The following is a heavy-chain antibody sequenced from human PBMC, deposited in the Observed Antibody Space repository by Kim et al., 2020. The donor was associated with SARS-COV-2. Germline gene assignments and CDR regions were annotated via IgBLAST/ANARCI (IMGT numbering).Heavy chain of an antibody. CDR3: ARLTHFDYYDSSGYSYFDY. D-gene: IGHD3-22*01. CDR1: GGSISSSSYY. Sequence: SETLSLTCTVSGGSISSSSYYWGWIRQPPGKGLEWIGSIYYSGSTYYNPSLKSRVTISVDTSKNQFSLKLSSVTAADTAVYYCARLTHFDYYDSSGYSYFDYWGQGTLVTVSS. CDR2: IYYSGST. J-gene: IGHJ4*02. V-gene: IGHV4-39*01.